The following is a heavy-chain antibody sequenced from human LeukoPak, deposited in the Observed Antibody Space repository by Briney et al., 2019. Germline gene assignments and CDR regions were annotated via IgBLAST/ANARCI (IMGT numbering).Heavy chain of an antibody. Sequence: GGSLRLSCTASGFSFSGHWMHWARQLPGKGLVWVSRISPTGSTTSYADSVKGRFTVSRDNVKNTLYLQVNNLRAEDTAVYYCARGPNSDWSGLDFWGQGTLLTVSS. CDR2: ISPTGSTT. D-gene: IGHD3-9*01. CDR1: GFSFSGHW. J-gene: IGHJ4*02. V-gene: IGHV3-74*01. CDR3: ARGPNSDWSGLDF.